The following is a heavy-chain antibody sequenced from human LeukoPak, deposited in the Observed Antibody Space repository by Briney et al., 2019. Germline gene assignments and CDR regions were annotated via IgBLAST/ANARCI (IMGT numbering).Heavy chain of an antibody. CDR3: ARGPTGGNAFDI. CDR1: GFTFSSYA. D-gene: IGHD3-16*01. Sequence: GGSLRLSCAASGFTFSSYAMSWVRQAPGKGLEWVSDISYSGGSTYYADSVKGRFTISRDNSKNTVYLQMNSLRADDTAVYYCARGPTGGNAFDIWGQGTMVTVSS. J-gene: IGHJ3*02. V-gene: IGHV3-23*01. CDR2: ISYSGGST.